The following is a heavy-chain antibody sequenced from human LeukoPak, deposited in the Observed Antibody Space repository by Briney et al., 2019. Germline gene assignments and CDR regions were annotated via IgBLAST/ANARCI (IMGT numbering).Heavy chain of an antibody. CDR2: ISGSGGSS. CDR3: AKEAYDSREWDY. J-gene: IGHJ4*02. CDR1: GFTFSSSG. V-gene: IGHV3-23*01. Sequence: GGSLRLSCAASGFTFSSSGMTWVRQAPGKGLEWVSAISGSGGSSYYADSVKGRFTISRDNSKNTLYLQMNSLRAEDTALYYCAKEAYDSREWDYWGQGTLVTVSS. D-gene: IGHD3-22*01.